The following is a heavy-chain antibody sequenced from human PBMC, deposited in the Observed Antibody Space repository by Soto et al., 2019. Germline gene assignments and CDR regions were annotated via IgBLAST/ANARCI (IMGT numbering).Heavy chain of an antibody. CDR3: ARGVGYYDSSGYYYYYYGMDV. J-gene: IGHJ6*02. CDR1: GGTFSSYA. D-gene: IGHD3-22*01. V-gene: IGHV1-69*01. Sequence: QVQLVQSGAEVKKPGSSVKVSCKASGGTFSSYAISWVRQAPAQGLEWMGGIIPIFGTANYAQKFQGRVTITADESTSTAYMELSSLRSEDTAVYYCARGVGYYDSSGYYYYYYGMDVWGQGTTVTVSS. CDR2: IIPIFGTA.